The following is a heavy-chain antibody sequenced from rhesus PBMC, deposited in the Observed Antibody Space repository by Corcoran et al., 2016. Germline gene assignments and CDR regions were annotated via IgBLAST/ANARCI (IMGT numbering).Heavy chain of an antibody. CDR1: GGSISGYY. CDR3: ARWEAVLLYFEL. CDR2: IGGSGWDT. J-gene: IGHJ1*01. V-gene: IGHV4-165*02. D-gene: IGHD1-44*02. Sequence: QVQLQEPGPGLVKPSETLSLSCGVSGGSISGYYWNCILPVPRKGRGWIGYIGGSGWDTYSNPVFKSRDTRSADTSKNQFSLMMASGTAADTAVYYCARWEAVLLYFELWGQGALVTVSS.